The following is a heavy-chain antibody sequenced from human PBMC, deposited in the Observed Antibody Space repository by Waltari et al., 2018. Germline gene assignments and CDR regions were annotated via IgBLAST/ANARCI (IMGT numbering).Heavy chain of an antibody. J-gene: IGHJ3*01. Sequence: EVQLVESGGGLVQPGGSLRLSCEASGFIVHKYFMNWVRQAPGKGLEWVSIIYSGGTTFYADSVKGRFTISRDNSKNTIFLQMTRLSAEDTAVYYCARGHYYDTDGFYEYAYDVWGQGTAVTVSS. CDR3: ARGHYYDTDGFYEYAYDV. V-gene: IGHV3-66*01. CDR2: IYSGGTT. CDR1: GFIVHKYF. D-gene: IGHD3-22*01.